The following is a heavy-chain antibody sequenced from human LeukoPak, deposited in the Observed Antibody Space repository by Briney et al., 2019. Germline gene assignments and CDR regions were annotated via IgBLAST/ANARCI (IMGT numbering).Heavy chain of an antibody. CDR3: AKGYRTSIAARVLHRTVLYYFDY. CDR1: GLTFSSYA. J-gene: IGHJ4*02. CDR2: ISGSGGST. D-gene: IGHD6-6*01. Sequence: PGGSLRLSCAASGLTFSSYAMSWVRQAPGKGLEWVSAISGSGGSTYYADSVKGRFTISRDNSKNTLYLQMNSLRAEDTAVYYCAKGYRTSIAARVLHRTVLYYFDYWGQGTLVTVSS. V-gene: IGHV3-23*01.